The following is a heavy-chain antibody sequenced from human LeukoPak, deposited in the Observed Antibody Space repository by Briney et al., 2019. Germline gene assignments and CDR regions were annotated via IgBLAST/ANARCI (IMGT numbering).Heavy chain of an antibody. CDR3: ARCLHRVFYFDY. CDR2: ISSSSSYI. Sequence: GGSLRLSCAASGFTFSSYSMNWVRQAPGKGLEWVSSISSSSSYIYYADSVKGRFTISRDNAKNSLYLQMNSLRAEDTAVYYCARCLHRVFYFDYWGQGTLVTVSS. D-gene: IGHD2-8*01. CDR1: GFTFSSYS. V-gene: IGHV3-21*01. J-gene: IGHJ4*02.